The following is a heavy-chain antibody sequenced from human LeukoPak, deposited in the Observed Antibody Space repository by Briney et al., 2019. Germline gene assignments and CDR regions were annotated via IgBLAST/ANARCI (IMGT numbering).Heavy chain of an antibody. D-gene: IGHD5-18*01. Sequence: SETLSLTCTVSGYSISNGYYWGWIRRPPGKGLEWIGTTYHSGTSYYNPSLKSRVTISVDTSKNQLSLKVNSVTAADTAVYYCAKLIDSFGSNDAFDVWGQGTMIIVSS. CDR1: GYSISNGYY. CDR2: TYHSGTS. J-gene: IGHJ3*01. CDR3: AKLIDSFGSNDAFDV. V-gene: IGHV4-38-2*02.